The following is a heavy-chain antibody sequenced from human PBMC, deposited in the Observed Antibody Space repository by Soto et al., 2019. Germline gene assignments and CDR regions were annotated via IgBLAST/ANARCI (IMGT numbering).Heavy chain of an antibody. CDR2: IYYSGST. Sequence: SETLSLTCTVSGGSISSYYWSWIRQPPGKGLEWIGYIYYSGSTNYNPSLKSRVTISVDTSKNQFSLKLSSVTAADTAVYYCARGGIEQQRVLDYWGQGTLVTVSS. CDR3: ARGGIEQQRVLDY. CDR1: GGSISSYY. V-gene: IGHV4-59*01. J-gene: IGHJ4*02. D-gene: IGHD6-13*01.